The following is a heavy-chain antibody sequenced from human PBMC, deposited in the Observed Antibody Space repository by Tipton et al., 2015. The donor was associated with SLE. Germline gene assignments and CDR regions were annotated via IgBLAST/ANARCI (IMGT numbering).Heavy chain of an antibody. D-gene: IGHD3-22*01. J-gene: IGHJ3*02. Sequence: SLRLSCAASGFTFSSYSMTWVRQAPGKGLEWVSAMSGSSGDTYYADSVKGRFTISRDNAKKSLYLQMNSLRADDTAVYYCGRDRRPDSSGYYHDPIDIWGQGTMVSVSA. CDR1: GFTFSSYS. CDR3: GRDRRPDSSGYYHDPIDI. V-gene: IGHV3-21*01. CDR2: MSGSSGDT.